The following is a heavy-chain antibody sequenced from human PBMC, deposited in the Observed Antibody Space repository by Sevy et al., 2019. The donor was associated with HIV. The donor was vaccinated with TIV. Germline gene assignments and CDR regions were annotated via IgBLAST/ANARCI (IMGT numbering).Heavy chain of an antibody. V-gene: IGHV3-23*01. D-gene: IGHD2-8*02. Sequence: GGSLRLSCAASGFTFSSYAMSWVRQAPGKGLEWVSAISGSGGSTYYADSVKGRFTISRDNSKNTLYLQMKSLRAEDTAVYYCAKRGCTGGVCYSGTYNWFDPWGQGTLVTVSS. J-gene: IGHJ5*02. CDR3: AKRGCTGGVCYSGTYNWFDP. CDR1: GFTFSSYA. CDR2: ISGSGGST.